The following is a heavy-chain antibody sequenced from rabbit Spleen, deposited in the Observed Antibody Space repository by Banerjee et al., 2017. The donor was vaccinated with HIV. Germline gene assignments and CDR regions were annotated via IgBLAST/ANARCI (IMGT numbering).Heavy chain of an antibody. Sequence: QEQLVESGGGLVKPGASLTLTCKASGFDFSRGYDMCWVRQAPGKGLEWIGCIYTGNVKAYYASWAKGRFTISKASSTTVTLQMTSLTAADTATYFCARDNDDAGYDFGLWGQGPLVTVS. CDR1: GFDFSRGYD. V-gene: IGHV1S45*01. CDR2: IYTGNVKA. D-gene: IGHD3-1*01. J-gene: IGHJ3*01. CDR3: ARDNDDAGYDFGL.